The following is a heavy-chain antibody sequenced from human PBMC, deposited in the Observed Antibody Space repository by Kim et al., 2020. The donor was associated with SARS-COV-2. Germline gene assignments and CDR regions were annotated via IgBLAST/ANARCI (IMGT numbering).Heavy chain of an antibody. CDR2: ISSSSSYI. Sequence: GGSLRLSCAASGFTFSSYSMNWVRQAPGKGLEWVSSISSSSSYIYYADSVKGRFTISRDNAKNSLYLQMNSLRAEDTAVYYCARDPRRGGSGSTNWFDPWGQGTLVTVSS. D-gene: IGHD3-10*01. J-gene: IGHJ5*02. CDR1: GFTFSSYS. CDR3: ARDPRRGGSGSTNWFDP. V-gene: IGHV3-21*01.